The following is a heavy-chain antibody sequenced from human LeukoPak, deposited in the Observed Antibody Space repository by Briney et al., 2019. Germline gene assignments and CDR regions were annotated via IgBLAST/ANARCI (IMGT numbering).Heavy chain of an antibody. CDR3: ATLRPRHYDGSGFFDY. V-gene: IGHV3-30*02. D-gene: IGHD3-22*01. CDR1: GFTFSSYG. J-gene: IGHJ4*02. Sequence: GGSLRLSCAASGFTFSSYGMHWVRQAPGKGLEWVAFIRYDGSNKYYADSVKGRFTISRDNAKNSLYLQMNSLRAEDTAVYYCATLRPRHYDGSGFFDYWGQGTLVTVSS. CDR2: IRYDGSNK.